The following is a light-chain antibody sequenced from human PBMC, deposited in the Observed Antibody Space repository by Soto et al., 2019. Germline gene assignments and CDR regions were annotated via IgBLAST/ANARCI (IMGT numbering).Light chain of an antibody. CDR2: DAS. Sequence: DIQMTQSPYTLSASVGDRVTITCRASQNINNWIAWYQQKPGKAPKFLIYDASTLESGVPSRFSGSGFGTEFSLTISSLPPDDSGSYYCQHMRTFGQGTKVEIK. CDR1: QNINNW. V-gene: IGKV1-5*01. CDR3: QHMRT. J-gene: IGKJ1*01.